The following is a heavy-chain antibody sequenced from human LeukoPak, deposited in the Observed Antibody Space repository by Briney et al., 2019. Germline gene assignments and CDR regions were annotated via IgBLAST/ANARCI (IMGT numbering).Heavy chain of an antibody. CDR2: IIQTSGGGTT. CDR3: ATGFTAATHDGY. V-gene: IGHV3-15*01. CDR1: GFSFSSAW. Sequence: GGSLRLSCAASGFSFSSAWMTWVRQAPGKGLEWVGRIIQTSGGGTTEYAAPVKGRFTISRDDSTNTLYLQMYSLKTEDTAVYYCATGFTAATHDGYWGQGTLVTVSS. D-gene: IGHD2-15*01. J-gene: IGHJ4*02.